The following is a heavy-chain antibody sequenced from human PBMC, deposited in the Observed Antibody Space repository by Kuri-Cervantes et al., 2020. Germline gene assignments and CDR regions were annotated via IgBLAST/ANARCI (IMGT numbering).Heavy chain of an antibody. CDR3: ARGMGRYGSGSYVFDY. V-gene: IGHV3-33*01. D-gene: IGHD3-10*01. J-gene: IGHJ4*02. CDR2: IYYDGKNK. CDR1: GLIFSNYG. Sequence: GESLKISCEASGLIFSNYGMHWVRQAPGKGLEWVAVIYYDGKNKYYADSVKGRFTISRDNAKNSLYLQMNSLRAEDTAVYYCARGMGRYGSGSYVFDYWGQGTLVTVSS.